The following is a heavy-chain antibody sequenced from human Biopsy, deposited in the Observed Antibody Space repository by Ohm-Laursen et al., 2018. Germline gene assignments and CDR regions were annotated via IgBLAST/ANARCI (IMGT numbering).Heavy chain of an antibody. Sequence: SLRLSCAASGFNFNHYAMQWVRQVPGKGLEWVSSISWSNDNIHYADSAKGRFTISRDNSKNTLYLQMNSLRAEDTAVYYCAKVSPTILSSFDYWGQGTLVTVSS. D-gene: IGHD3-9*01. CDR3: AKVSPTILSSFDY. V-gene: IGHV3-9*01. CDR2: ISWSNDNI. J-gene: IGHJ4*02. CDR1: GFNFNHYA.